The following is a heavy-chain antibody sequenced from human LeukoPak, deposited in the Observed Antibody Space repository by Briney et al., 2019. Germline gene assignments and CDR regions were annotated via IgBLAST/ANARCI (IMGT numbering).Heavy chain of an antibody. J-gene: IGHJ4*02. D-gene: IGHD6-19*01. CDR2: ISWNSGSI. CDR3: AKDRASSGWYFDY. CDR1: GVTFEDYA. Sequence: PGGSLRLSCAASGVTFEDYAMHWVRQAPGKGLEWVSGISWNSGSIGYADSVKGRFTISRDNAKNSLYLQMNSLRAEDTALYYCAKDRASSGWYFDYWGQGTLVTVSS. V-gene: IGHV3-9*01.